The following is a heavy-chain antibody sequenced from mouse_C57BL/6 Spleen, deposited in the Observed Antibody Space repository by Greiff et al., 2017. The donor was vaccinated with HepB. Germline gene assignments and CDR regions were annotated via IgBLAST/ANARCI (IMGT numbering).Heavy chain of an antibody. CDR2: IHPNSGST. CDR3: AGTTVVEDYFDY. J-gene: IGHJ2*01. V-gene: IGHV1-64*01. Sequence: QVQLKQPGAELVKPGASVKLSCKASGYTFTSYWMHWVTQRPGQGLEWIGMIHPNSGSTNYNEKFKSKATLAVDKSSSTAYMQLSSLTSEDSAVYYCAGTTVVEDYFDYWGQGTTPTVSS. CDR1: GYTFTSYW. D-gene: IGHD1-1*01.